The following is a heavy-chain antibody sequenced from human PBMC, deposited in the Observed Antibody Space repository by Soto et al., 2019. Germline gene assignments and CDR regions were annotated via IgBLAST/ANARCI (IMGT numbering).Heavy chain of an antibody. V-gene: IGHV1-2*02. D-gene: IGHD1-1*01. Sequence: GSVKVSCKASGYTFSDYYIHWVRQAPGQVLEWMGWINPNSGGTKYAPKFQGGVTMTRDTSITTAYMELSRLRSGDTAVYYCAREPATAKPEGVDFWGQGTLVTVSS. J-gene: IGHJ4*02. CDR3: AREPATAKPEGVDF. CDR2: INPNSGGT. CDR1: GYTFSDYY.